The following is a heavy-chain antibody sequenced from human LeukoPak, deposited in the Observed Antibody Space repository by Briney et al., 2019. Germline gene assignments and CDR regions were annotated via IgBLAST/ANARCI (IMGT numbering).Heavy chain of an antibody. V-gene: IGHV1-24*01. CDR1: GYTFTGYY. Sequence: GASVKVSCKASGYTFTGYYMHWVRQAPGQGLEWMGGFDPEDGETIYAQKFQGRVTMTEDTSTDTAYMELRSLRSDDTAVYYCARVPSAYYYDSSGYYYSDYWGQGTLVTVSS. D-gene: IGHD3-22*01. CDR3: ARVPSAYYYDSSGYYYSDY. J-gene: IGHJ4*02. CDR2: FDPEDGET.